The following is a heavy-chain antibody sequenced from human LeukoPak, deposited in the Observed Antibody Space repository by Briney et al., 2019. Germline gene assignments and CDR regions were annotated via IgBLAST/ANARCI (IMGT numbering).Heavy chain of an antibody. V-gene: IGHV1-18*01. CDR1: GYSFTSYG. J-gene: IGHJ4*02. CDR3: ARDRRLLWFGDPGGYFDY. CDR2: ISAYNGYR. Sequence: ASVKVSCKASGYSFTSYGFSWVRQAPGKGLEWMGWISAYNGYRNFAQKFQGRVNMTTDTSTSTAYMELRSLRSDDTAVYYCARDRRLLWFGDPGGYFDYWGQGTLVTVSS. D-gene: IGHD3-10*01.